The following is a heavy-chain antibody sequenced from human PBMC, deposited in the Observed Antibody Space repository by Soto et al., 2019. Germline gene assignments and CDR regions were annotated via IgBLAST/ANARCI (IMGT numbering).Heavy chain of an antibody. D-gene: IGHD3-3*01. V-gene: IGHV4-31*03. CDR2: IYYSGST. CDR3: ARGTDDSERKFDY. J-gene: IGHJ4*02. Sequence: SETLSLTCTVSGGSISSGGYYWSWIRQHPGKGLEWIGYIYYSGSTYYNPSLKSRVTISVDTSKNQFSLKLSSVTAADTAVYYCARGTDDSERKFDYWGQGTLVTVSS. CDR1: GGSISSGGYY.